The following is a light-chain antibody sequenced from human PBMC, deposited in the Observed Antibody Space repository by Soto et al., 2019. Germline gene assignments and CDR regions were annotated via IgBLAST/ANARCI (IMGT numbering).Light chain of an antibody. V-gene: IGKV3-20*01. CDR2: GAS. Sequence: EIVMTQSPAALSVSQRERATLSGRVSQSGRGTYLAWYQQKPGQAPRLLIYGASSRATGIPDRFSGSGSGTDFTLSVSRLEPEDFAVYFCPQYGSSPATFGQGTKVDIK. J-gene: IGKJ1*01. CDR1: QSGRGTY. CDR3: PQYGSSPAT.